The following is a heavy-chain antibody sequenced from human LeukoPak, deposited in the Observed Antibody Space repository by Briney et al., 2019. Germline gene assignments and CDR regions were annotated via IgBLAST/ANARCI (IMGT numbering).Heavy chain of an antibody. J-gene: IGHJ6*03. D-gene: IGHD5-18*01. CDR3: AKASRFGYSYGPREYFYYMDV. CDR2: ISGSGGST. V-gene: IGHV3-23*01. Sequence: GGSLRLSCAASGFTVSSNYIWVRQAPGKGLEWVSTISGSGGSTCYADSVKGRFTIPRDNSKNTLYLQMNSLRAEDTAVYYCAKASRFGYSYGPREYFYYMDVWGKGTTVTISS. CDR1: GFTVSSNY.